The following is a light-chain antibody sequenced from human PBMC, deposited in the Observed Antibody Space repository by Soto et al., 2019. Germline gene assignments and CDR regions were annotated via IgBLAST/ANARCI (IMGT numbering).Light chain of an antibody. Sequence: QSVLTQPPSLSGTPGQRVTISCSCSSSNIAGNTVHWYQHLPVTAPKLLIYINEQRPSGVPGRFSASTSGTSASLAISGLQSDDEADYYCATWDDDLNAAVFGGGTQLTVL. V-gene: IGLV1-44*01. J-gene: IGLJ7*01. CDR3: ATWDDDLNAAV. CDR1: SSNIAGNT. CDR2: INE.